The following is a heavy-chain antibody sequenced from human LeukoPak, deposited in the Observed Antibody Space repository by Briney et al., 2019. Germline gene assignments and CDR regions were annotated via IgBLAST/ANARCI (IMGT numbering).Heavy chain of an antibody. CDR3: ARSVEVVVAATGFDY. J-gene: IGHJ4*02. V-gene: IGHV3-7*01. CDR1: GFTFSSYW. Sequence: GGSLRLSCAASGFTFSSYWMSWVRQAPGKRLEWVANIRQDGSEKYYVDSVKGRFTISRDNAKNSLYLQMNSLRAEDTAVYYCARSVEVVVAATGFDYWGQGTLVTVSS. CDR2: IRQDGSEK. D-gene: IGHD2-15*01.